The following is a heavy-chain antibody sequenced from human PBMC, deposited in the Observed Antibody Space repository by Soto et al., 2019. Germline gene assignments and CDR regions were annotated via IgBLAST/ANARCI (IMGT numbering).Heavy chain of an antibody. CDR1: GGSISSGGYY. CDR2: IYYSGST. D-gene: IGHD2-15*01. CDR3: ARGVAATTHWFDP. Sequence: QVQLQESGPGLVKPSQTLSLTCTVSGGSISSGGYYWSWIRQHPGKGLEWIGYIYYSGSTYYNPSLKSRVTISVDTSKNQFSLELSSVTAADTAVYYCARGVAATTHWFDPWGQGTLVTVSS. J-gene: IGHJ5*02. V-gene: IGHV4-31*03.